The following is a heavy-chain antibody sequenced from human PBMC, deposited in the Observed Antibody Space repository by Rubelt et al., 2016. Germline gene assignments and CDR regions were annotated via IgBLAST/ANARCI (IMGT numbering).Heavy chain of an antibody. D-gene: IGHD3-3*01. CDR2: IKQDGSEK. CDR3: ARGHPYYDFWSGYYISNYYYGMDV. J-gene: IGHJ6*02. V-gene: IGHV3-7*03. CDR1: GFTFSSYW. Sequence: GGSLRLSCAASGFTFSSYWMSWVRQAPGKGLEWVANIKQDGSEKYYVDSVKGRFTISRDNAKNSLYLQMNSLRAEDTAVYYCARGHPYYDFWSGYYISNYYYGMDVWGQGTAVTVSS.